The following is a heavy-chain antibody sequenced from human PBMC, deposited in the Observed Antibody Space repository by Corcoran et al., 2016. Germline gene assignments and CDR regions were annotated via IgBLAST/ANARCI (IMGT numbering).Heavy chain of an antibody. CDR1: GYTFTSYD. V-gene: IGHV1-8*01. CDR3: ARVPSQWSSHRGMDV. D-gene: IGHD2-15*01. J-gene: IGHJ6*02. CDR2: MNPNSGNT. Sequence: QVQLVQSGAEVKKPGASVKVSCKASGYTFTSYDINWVRQATGQGLEWMGWMNPNSGNTGYAQKFQGRVTMTRNTSISTAYMELSSLRSEDTAGYYWARVPSQWSSHRGMDVWGQGTTVTVSS.